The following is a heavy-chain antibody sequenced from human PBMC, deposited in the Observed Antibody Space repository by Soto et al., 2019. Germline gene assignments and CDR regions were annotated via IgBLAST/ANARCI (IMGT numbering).Heavy chain of an antibody. CDR3: ARDLVVLVRSPSGGRYYYYYYGMDV. CDR2: IDWDDDK. Sequence: SGPTLVNPTQTLTLTCTFSGFSLNTSGMCVSWIRQPPGKALEWLALIDWDDDKYYSTSLKTRLTISKDTSKNQVVLTMTNMDPVDTATYYCARDLVVLVRSPSGGRYYYYYYGMDVWGQGTTVTVSS. CDR1: GFSLNTSGMC. D-gene: IGHD2-2*01. V-gene: IGHV2-70*01. J-gene: IGHJ6*02.